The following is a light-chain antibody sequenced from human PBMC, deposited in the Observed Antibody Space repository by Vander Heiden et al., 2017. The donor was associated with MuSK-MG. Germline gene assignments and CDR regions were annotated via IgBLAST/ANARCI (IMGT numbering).Light chain of an antibody. CDR3: QVWDNDSDHPGV. CDR1: NIGTDY. CDR2: DDS. J-gene: IGLJ2*01. V-gene: IGLV3-21*02. Sequence: SFVLPQPPSVSVAPGQTARITSGGDNIGTDYVHWYPQKPGQATVLIVHDDSDRPPGIPDRFSGSNSGSAATLTIRGVEAGDDADYYCQVWDNDSDHPGVFGGGTKLTVL.